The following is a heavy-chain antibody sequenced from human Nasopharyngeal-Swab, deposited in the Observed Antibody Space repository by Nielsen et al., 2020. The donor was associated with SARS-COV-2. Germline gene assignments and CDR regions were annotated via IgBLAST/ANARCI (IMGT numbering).Heavy chain of an antibody. V-gene: IGHV1-69*01. CDR2: IIPIFGTA. CDR3: ARYCSSTSCYANYYYMDV. Sequence: WVRQAPGQGLEWMGGIIPIFGTANYAQKFQGRVTITADESTSTAYMELSSLRSEDTAVYYCARYCSSTSCYANYYYMDVWGKWTTVTVSS. J-gene: IGHJ6*03. D-gene: IGHD2-2*01.